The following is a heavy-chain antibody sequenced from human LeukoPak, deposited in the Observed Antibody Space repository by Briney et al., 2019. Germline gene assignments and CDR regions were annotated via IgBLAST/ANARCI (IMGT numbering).Heavy chain of an antibody. Sequence: PSETLSLTCTVSGGSISSYHWSWIRQPPGKGLEWIGYIYYSGSTNYNPSLKSRVTISVDTSKNQFSLKLSSVTAADTAVYYCARPGTFGELWYWGQGTLVTVSS. V-gene: IGHV4-59*08. CDR3: ARPGTFGELWY. CDR1: GGSISSYH. D-gene: IGHD3-10*01. CDR2: IYYSGST. J-gene: IGHJ4*02.